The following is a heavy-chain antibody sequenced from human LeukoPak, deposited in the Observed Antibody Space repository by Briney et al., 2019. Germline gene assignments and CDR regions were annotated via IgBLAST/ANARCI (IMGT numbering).Heavy chain of an antibody. D-gene: IGHD3-3*01. J-gene: IGHJ4*02. CDR1: GFTVSSNY. V-gene: IGHV3-23*01. Sequence: QSGGSLRLSCAASGFTVSSNYMSWVRQAPGKGLEWVSAISGSGGSTYYADSVKGRFTISRDNSKNTLYLQMNSLRAEDTAVYYCAKDPTIFGVVMIPPDYWGQGTLVTVSS. CDR2: ISGSGGST. CDR3: AKDPTIFGVVMIPPDY.